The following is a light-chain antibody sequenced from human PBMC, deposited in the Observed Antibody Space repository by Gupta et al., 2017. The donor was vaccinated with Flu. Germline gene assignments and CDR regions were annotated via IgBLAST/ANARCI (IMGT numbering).Light chain of an antibody. CDR2: HAS. CDR1: RFVVNNF. J-gene: IGKJ4*01. V-gene: IGKV3-20*01. CDR3: QQYAASPLT. Sequence: GPLSFSHGERATPSCWATRFVVNNFLAWYHQKPGQAPRLLIYHASSRAPGIPARFSGSGSGTDFTLTISRLEPEDFAVYHCQQYAASPLTFGGGTNVESK.